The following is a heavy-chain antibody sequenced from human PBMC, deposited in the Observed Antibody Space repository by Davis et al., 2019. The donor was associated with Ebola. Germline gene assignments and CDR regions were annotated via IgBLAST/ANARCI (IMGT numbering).Heavy chain of an antibody. CDR3: ARDLGPWELGGKLGY. Sequence: GESLKISCAASGFTFSTYAMHWVRQAPGKGLEWEAVISYDGSNKYYAASVKGRFTISRDNSKNTLYLQMNSLRVEDTAVYYCARDLGPWELGGKLGYWGQGTLVTVSS. D-gene: IGHD1-26*01. V-gene: IGHV3-30-3*01. J-gene: IGHJ4*02. CDR2: ISYDGSNK. CDR1: GFTFSTYA.